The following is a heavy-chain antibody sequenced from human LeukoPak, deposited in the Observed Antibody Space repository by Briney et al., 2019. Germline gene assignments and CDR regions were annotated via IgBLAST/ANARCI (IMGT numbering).Heavy chain of an antibody. Sequence: GGSLRLSCAASGFTFSNAWMSWVRQAPGKGLEWVGRIKSKTDGGTTDYAAPVKGRFTISRDDSKNMLYLQMNSLKTEDTAVYYCTTVLRTTYYYSMDVWGQGTTVTVSS. V-gene: IGHV3-15*01. CDR3: TTVLRTTYYYSMDV. J-gene: IGHJ6*02. CDR2: IKSKTDGGTT. D-gene: IGHD1-7*01. CDR1: GFTFSNAW.